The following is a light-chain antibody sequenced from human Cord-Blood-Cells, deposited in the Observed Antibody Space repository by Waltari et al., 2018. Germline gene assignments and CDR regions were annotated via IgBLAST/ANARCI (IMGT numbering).Light chain of an antibody. CDR1: QSISSW. CDR2: DAS. Sequence: DIQMTQSPSTLSASVGDRVTITCRASQSISSWLAWYQQKPGKAPKLLIYDASSLESGVPSRCSGSGSGTEFTLTISSLQPDEFATYYCQQYNSYSITFGQGTRREIK. J-gene: IGKJ5*01. CDR3: QQYNSYSIT. V-gene: IGKV1-5*01.